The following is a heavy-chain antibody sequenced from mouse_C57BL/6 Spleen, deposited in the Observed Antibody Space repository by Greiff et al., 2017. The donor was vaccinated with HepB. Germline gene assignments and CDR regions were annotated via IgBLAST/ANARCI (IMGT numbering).Heavy chain of an antibody. J-gene: IGHJ4*01. Sequence: VQLQQSGPVLVKPGASVKMSCKASGYTFTDYYMNWVKQSHGKSLEWIGVINPYNGGTSYNQKFKGKATLTVDKSSSTAYMELNSLTSEDSAVYYCARSPLDGSTYYAMDYWGQGTSVTVSS. CDR2: INPYNGGT. V-gene: IGHV1-19*01. CDR1: GYTFTDYY. D-gene: IGHD1-1*01. CDR3: ARSPLDGSTYYAMDY.